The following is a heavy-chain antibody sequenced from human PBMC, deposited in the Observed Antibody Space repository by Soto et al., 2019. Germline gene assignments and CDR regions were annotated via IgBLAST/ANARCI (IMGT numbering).Heavy chain of an antibody. CDR2: ISGSGGST. V-gene: IGHV3-23*01. Sequence: GSLRLSCAASGFTFSSYAMSWVRQAPGKGLEWVSAISGSGGSTYYADSVKGRFTISRDNSKNTLYLQMNSLRAEDTAVYYCAGSPYSSSRWYYFDYWGQGTLVTVSS. CDR1: GFTFSSYA. J-gene: IGHJ4*02. D-gene: IGHD6-13*01. CDR3: AGSPYSSSRWYYFDY.